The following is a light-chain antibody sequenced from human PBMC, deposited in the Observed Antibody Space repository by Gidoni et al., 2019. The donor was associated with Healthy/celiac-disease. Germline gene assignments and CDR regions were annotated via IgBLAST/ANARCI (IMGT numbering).Light chain of an antibody. CDR3: QQYGSSPVT. CDR1: QSVSSSY. Sequence: EIVLTQSPGTLSLSPGERATLSCRASQSVSSSYLAWYQQKPGQAPRLLIYGASSRATGIPDRFSGSGSGTDFTLTISRLEPEDVAVYYCQQYGSSPVTFGQGTKLEIK. CDR2: GAS. J-gene: IGKJ2*01. V-gene: IGKV3-20*01.